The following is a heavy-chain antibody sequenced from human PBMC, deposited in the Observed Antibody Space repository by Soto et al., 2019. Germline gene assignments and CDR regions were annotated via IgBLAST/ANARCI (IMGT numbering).Heavy chain of an antibody. CDR3: ARVSYSDAFDI. CDR1: GGTFSSYA. J-gene: IGHJ3*02. V-gene: IGHV1-69*01. D-gene: IGHD1-26*01. CDR2: IIPISGTA. Sequence: QVQLVQSVAEVKKPGSSVKVSCKASGGTFSSYAISWVRQAPGQGLEWMGGIIPISGTANYAQKFQGRVTITAGESTSTAYMERSSLRSDDTVVYYCARVSYSDAFDICGQGTMVTVSS.